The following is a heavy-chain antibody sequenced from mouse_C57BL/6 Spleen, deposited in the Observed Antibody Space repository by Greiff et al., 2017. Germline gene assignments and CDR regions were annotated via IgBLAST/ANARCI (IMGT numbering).Heavy chain of an antibody. CDR2: ISSGGDYI. CDR1: GFTFSSYA. J-gene: IGHJ2*01. Sequence: EVQLVESGEGLVKPGGSLKLSCAASGFTFSSYAMSWVRQTPEKRLEWVAYISSGGDYIYYADTVKGRFTISRDNARNTLYLQMSSLKSEDTAMYYCTRDRRGYGSSFFDDWGQGTTLTVSS. V-gene: IGHV5-9-1*02. CDR3: TRDRRGYGSSFFDD. D-gene: IGHD1-1*01.